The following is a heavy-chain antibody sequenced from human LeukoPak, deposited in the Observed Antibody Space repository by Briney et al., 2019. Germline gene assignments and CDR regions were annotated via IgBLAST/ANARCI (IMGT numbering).Heavy chain of an antibody. CDR3: ARKVYYYYGMDV. V-gene: IGHV3-23*01. Sequence: GGSLRLSCVGSGFTFRSHAMSWVRQAPEKGLEFVSGIYENGGTTYYADSVKGRFSISRDNSKNTLYLQMDSLRGEDTAVYYCARKVYYYYGMDVWGQGTTVTVSS. J-gene: IGHJ6*02. CDR2: IYENGGTT. CDR1: GFTFRSHA.